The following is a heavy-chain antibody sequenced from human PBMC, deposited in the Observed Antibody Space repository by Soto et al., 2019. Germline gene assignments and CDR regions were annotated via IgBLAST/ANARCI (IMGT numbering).Heavy chain of an antibody. D-gene: IGHD3-10*01. CDR2: IYYSGST. CDR3: ARDYGSGSYPDVAYGMDV. J-gene: IGHJ6*02. V-gene: IGHV4-31*03. Sequence: PSETLSLTCTVSGGSISSGGYYWSWIRQHPGKGLEWIGYIYYSGSTYYNPSLKSRVTISVDTSKNQFSLKLSSVTAADTAVYYCARDYGSGSYPDVAYGMDVWGQGTTVTVSS. CDR1: GGSISSGGYY.